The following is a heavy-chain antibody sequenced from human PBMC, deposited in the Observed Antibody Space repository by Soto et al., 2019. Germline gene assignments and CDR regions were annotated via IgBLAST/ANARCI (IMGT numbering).Heavy chain of an antibody. Sequence: QITLKESGPTLVKPTQTLTLTCTFSGFSLSTSGVGVGWIRQPPGKALEWLALIYWDDDKRYSPSLKSRLTITKDTSKNQVVLTMTNMDPVDTATYYCAHFTYYYDSSGYRGVNYFDYWGQGTLVTVSS. CDR3: AHFTYYYDSSGYRGVNYFDY. J-gene: IGHJ4*02. V-gene: IGHV2-5*02. CDR1: GFSLSTSGVG. D-gene: IGHD3-22*01. CDR2: IYWDDDK.